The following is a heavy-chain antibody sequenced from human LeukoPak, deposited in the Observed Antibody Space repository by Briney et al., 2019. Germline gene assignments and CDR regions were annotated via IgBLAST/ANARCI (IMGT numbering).Heavy chain of an antibody. CDR2: IYTSGST. V-gene: IGHV4-4*07. CDR1: GGSISSYY. J-gene: IGHJ6*03. Sequence: SETLSLTCTVSGGSISSYYWSWIRQPPGKGLEWIGRIYTSGSTNYNPSLKSRVTISVDKSKNQFSLKLSSVTAADTAVYYCARGNPELLYYYYMDVWGKGTTVTVSS. D-gene: IGHD1-7*01. CDR3: ARGNPELLYYYYMDV.